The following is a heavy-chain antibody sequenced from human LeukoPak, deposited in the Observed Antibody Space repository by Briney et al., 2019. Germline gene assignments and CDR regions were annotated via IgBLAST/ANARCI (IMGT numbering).Heavy chain of an antibody. J-gene: IGHJ4*02. CDR3: ARALRYFDYYDY. CDR2: ISAYNGNT. Sequence: GASVKVPCKASGYTFTSYGISWVRQAPGQGLEWIGWISAYNGNTNYAQKLQGRVTMTTDTSTSTAYMELRSLRSDDTAVYYCARALRYFDYYDYWGQGTLVTVSS. CDR1: GYTFTSYG. D-gene: IGHD3-9*01. V-gene: IGHV1-18*01.